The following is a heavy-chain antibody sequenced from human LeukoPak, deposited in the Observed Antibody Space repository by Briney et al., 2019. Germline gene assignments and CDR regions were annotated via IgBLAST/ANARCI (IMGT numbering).Heavy chain of an antibody. CDR2: ISSSSSYI. J-gene: IGHJ4*02. V-gene: IGHV3-21*01. CDR3: ARGHDSSGFDY. Sequence: GGYLRLSCAASGFTFTSYSMSWVRQAPGKGLEWVSSISSSSSYIYYADSVKGRFTISRDNAKNSLYLQMNSLRAEDTAVYYCARGHDSSGFDYWGQGTLVTVSS. CDR1: GFTFTSYS. D-gene: IGHD3-22*01.